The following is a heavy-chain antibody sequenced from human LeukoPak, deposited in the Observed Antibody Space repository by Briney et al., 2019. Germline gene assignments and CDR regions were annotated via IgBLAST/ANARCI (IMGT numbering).Heavy chain of an antibody. J-gene: IGHJ4*02. Sequence: PGRSLRLSCAASGFTFDDYAMHWVRQAPGKGLEWVSGISWNSGSIGYADSVKGRFTISRDNAKNSLYLQMNSLRAEDTAVYYCAKDSEPYYDILTHPEYWGQGTLVTVSS. CDR3: AKDSEPYYDILTHPEY. CDR1: GFTFDDYA. D-gene: IGHD3-9*01. V-gene: IGHV3-9*01. CDR2: ISWNSGSI.